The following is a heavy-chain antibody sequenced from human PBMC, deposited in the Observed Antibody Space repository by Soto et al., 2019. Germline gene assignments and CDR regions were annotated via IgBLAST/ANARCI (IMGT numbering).Heavy chain of an antibody. V-gene: IGHV3-7*01. Sequence: GGSLRLSCAASGFTLSNYWMSWVRQAPGKGLEWVANIKQDGSEKNYVDSVKGRFTISRDNAKSSLYLQMNSLRAEDTAVYYCARGLWHPPAYPYNWFDPWGQGTLVTVSS. D-gene: IGHD2-21*01. J-gene: IGHJ5*02. CDR2: IKQDGSEK. CDR1: GFTLSNYW. CDR3: ARGLWHPPAYPYNWFDP.